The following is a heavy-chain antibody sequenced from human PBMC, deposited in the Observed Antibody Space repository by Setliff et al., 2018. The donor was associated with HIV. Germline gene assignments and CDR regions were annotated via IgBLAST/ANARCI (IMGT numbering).Heavy chain of an antibody. D-gene: IGHD2-21*02. CDR2: LFHTGDT. CDR1: GASFTDHF. CDR3: ARGGVTAVWDLTD. J-gene: IGHJ4*02. Sequence: SETLSLTCIVSGASFTDHFWSWIRQPPGKGLEWIGYLFHTGDTDYNPSLESRVTISVDRSKNQFSLQLTSVTAADTAVYYCARGGVTAVWDLTDWGQGILVTVSS. V-gene: IGHV4-59*11.